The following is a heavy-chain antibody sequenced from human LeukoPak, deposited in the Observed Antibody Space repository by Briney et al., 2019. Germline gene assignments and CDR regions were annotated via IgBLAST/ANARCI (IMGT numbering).Heavy chain of an antibody. CDR1: GGSISGYY. Sequence: SETLSLTCTVSGGSISGYYWSWIRQPPGKGLEWIGNIYYSGSTNYNPSLKSRVTISVDTSKNQFSLKLSSVTAADTAVYYCASRTAGLLADFDYWGQGTLVTVSS. J-gene: IGHJ4*02. V-gene: IGHV4-59*08. CDR3: ASRTAGLLADFDY. D-gene: IGHD3-22*01. CDR2: IYYSGST.